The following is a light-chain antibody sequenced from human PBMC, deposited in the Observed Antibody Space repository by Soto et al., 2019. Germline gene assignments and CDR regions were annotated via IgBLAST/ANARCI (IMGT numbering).Light chain of an antibody. V-gene: IGKV1-39*01. Sequence: DIQLTQSPSSLSASVGDRVTINCRASQSIYTYLNWFQLKPGKGPKLLIFASSTLQSGVPSRFSGSGSGADFSLTISSLQPEAFATYSCQQSYSNTLSFGGGTRV. CDR1: QSIYTY. CDR3: QQSYSNTLS. J-gene: IGKJ4*01. CDR2: ASS.